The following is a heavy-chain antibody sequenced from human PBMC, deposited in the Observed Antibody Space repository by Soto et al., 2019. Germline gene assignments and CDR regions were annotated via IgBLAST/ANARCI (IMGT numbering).Heavy chain of an antibody. CDR2: IYFRGNT. CDR3: ARLEGLATISYYFDF. J-gene: IGHJ4*02. V-gene: IGHV4-39*01. Sequence: SEPLSLTCSVSGGSIKSDKYYWGWIRQPPGKGLEWIGSIYFRGNTYYNPSLQTRVTISLDKSKSQFSLKLNSVTAADSAVYFCARLEGLATISYYFDFWGQGALVTVSS. D-gene: IGHD3-9*01. CDR1: GGSIKSDKYY.